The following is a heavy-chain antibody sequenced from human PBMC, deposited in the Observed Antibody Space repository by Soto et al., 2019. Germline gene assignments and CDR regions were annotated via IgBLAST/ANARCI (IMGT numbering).Heavy chain of an antibody. CDR1: GGSVSSGSYY. J-gene: IGHJ6*02. CDR2: IYYSGST. Sequence: PSETLSLTCTVSGGSVSSGSYYWSWIRQPPGKGLEWIGYIYYSGSTNYNPSLKSRVTISVDTSKNQFSLKLSSVTAADTAVYYCARGPLVAAARTVYYYYGMDVWGQGTTVTAP. V-gene: IGHV4-61*01. CDR3: ARGPLVAAARTVYYYYGMDV. D-gene: IGHD6-13*01.